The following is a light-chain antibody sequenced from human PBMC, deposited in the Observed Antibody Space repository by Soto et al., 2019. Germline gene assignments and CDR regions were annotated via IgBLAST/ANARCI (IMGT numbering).Light chain of an antibody. J-gene: IGLJ3*02. CDR2: EVN. CDR1: SSDVGGYNY. V-gene: IGLV2-8*01. Sequence: QSVLTQPPSASGSPGQSVAISCTGTSSDVGGYNYVSWYQQHPGKAPKLMIYEVNKRPSGVPDRFSGSKSGNTASLTVSGLQAEDEADYYCSSYAGSNNPWVFGGGTKLTVL. CDR3: SSYAGSNNPWV.